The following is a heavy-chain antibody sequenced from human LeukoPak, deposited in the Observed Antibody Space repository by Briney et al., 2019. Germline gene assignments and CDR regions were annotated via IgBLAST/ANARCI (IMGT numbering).Heavy chain of an antibody. CDR1: GFPFTSYS. J-gene: IGHJ4*02. V-gene: IGHV3-23*01. CDR3: ARKAQYNGHYPLDY. CDR2: TSDRGDYT. D-gene: IGHD1-7*01. Sequence: GSLILSCAASGFPFTSYSMSWVRQAPGKGLEWVSGTSDRGDYTYYADSVKGRFTISRDSSKNTLFLQMNSLRAEDTALYFCARKAQYNGHYPLDYWGQGTLVTVSS.